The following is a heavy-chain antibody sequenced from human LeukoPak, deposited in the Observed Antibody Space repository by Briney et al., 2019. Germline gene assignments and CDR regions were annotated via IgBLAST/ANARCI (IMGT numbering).Heavy chain of an antibody. J-gene: IGHJ4*02. D-gene: IGHD3-10*01. CDR2: ISSSSITI. CDR1: GFTFSDYY. Sequence: GGSLRLSCAASGFTFSDYYMSWIRQAPGKGLEWVSYISSSSITIYYADSVKGRFTISRDNAKNSLYLQMNSLRAEDTAVYYCARDHYGSGYGSAFDYWGQGTLVTVSS. V-gene: IGHV3-11*01. CDR3: ARDHYGSGYGSAFDY.